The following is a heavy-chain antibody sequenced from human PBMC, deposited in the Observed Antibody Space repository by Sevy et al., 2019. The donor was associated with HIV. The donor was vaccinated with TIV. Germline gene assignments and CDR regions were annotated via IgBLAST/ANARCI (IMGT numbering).Heavy chain of an antibody. D-gene: IGHD2-2*01. V-gene: IGHV3-21*01. CDR2: ISSSSTYI. CDR3: ARDGGCTSTSCLLYFDY. Sequence: GGSLRLSCAASGFTFNNYYMNWVRQAPGKGLEWVSSISSSSTYIYYADSVKGRFTISRDKAKNSLYLQMNSLRAEDTAVYYCARDGGCTSTSCLLYFDYWGQGTLVTVSS. CDR1: GFTFNNYY. J-gene: IGHJ4*02.